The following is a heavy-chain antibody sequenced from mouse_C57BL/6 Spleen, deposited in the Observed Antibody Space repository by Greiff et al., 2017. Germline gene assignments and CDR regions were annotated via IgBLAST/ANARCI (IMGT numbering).Heavy chain of an antibody. CDR2: IYPRAGST. CDR1: GYTFTSYD. V-gene: IGHV1-85*01. D-gene: IGHD1-1*02. CDR3: EGGTYGFAY. J-gene: IGHJ3*01. Sequence: QVQLQQSGPELVKPGASVKLSCKASGYTFTSYDINWVKQRPGQGLEWIGWIYPRAGSTKYNEKFKGKATLTVDTSSSTAYMELHSLTSEDSAVYFCEGGTYGFAYWGQGTLVTVSA.